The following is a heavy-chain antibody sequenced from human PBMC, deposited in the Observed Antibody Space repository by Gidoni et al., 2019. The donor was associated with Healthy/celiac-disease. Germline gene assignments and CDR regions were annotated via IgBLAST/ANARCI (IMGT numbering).Heavy chain of an antibody. CDR3: ARDPPPRDFWSGYYPDAFDI. V-gene: IGHV3-21*01. D-gene: IGHD3-3*01. CDR1: VFNFSSYS. J-gene: IGHJ3*02. Sequence: EVQLVESGGGLVKPGGSLRLSCAASVFNFSSYSMNWVRQAPGKGLEWVSSISSSSSYIYYADSVKGRFTISRDNAKNSLYLQMNSLRAEDTAVYYCARDPPPRDFWSGYYPDAFDIWGQGTMVTVSS. CDR2: ISSSSSYI.